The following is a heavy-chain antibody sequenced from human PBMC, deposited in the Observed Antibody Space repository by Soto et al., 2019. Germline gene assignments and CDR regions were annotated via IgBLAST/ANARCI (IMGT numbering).Heavy chain of an antibody. CDR2: ISAYNGNT. J-gene: IGHJ6*02. V-gene: IGHV1-18*01. CDR3: ARDAITMIVVVPGADYGMDV. Sequence: AASGKVTCKASGYAFTSYGISWVRQAAGQGLECMGWISAYNGNTNYSQKLQGRVTMTTDTSSSTAYMELRSLTSDDTAVYSCARDAITMIVVVPGADYGMDVWGQGTTVTLSS. D-gene: IGHD3-22*01. CDR1: GYAFTSYG.